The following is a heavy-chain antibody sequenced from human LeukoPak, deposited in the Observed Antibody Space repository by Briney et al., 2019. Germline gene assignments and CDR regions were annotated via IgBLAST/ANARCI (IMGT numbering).Heavy chain of an antibody. J-gene: IGHJ5*02. CDR1: GGSISSYY. V-gene: IGHV4-4*07. CDR2: IYTSGST. D-gene: IGHD6-13*01. Sequence: SETLSLTCTVSGGSISSYYWSWIRQPAGKGLEWIGRIYTSGSTNYNPSLKSRVTMSVDTSKNQFSLKLSSVTAADTAVYYCAIYAEPAADPNWFDPWGQGTLVTVSS. CDR3: AIYAEPAADPNWFDP.